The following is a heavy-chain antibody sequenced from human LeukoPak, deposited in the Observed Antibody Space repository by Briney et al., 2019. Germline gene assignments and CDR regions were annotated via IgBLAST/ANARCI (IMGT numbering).Heavy chain of an antibody. D-gene: IGHD7-27*01. CDR2: ISSSATTI. J-gene: IGHJ4*02. V-gene: IGHV3-11*01. CDR3: TRDRWGKHYFDY. Sequence: KPGGSLRLSCATSGFPFSDFYMSWIRQAPGKGLEWVSYISSSATTIYYADSVRGRFTVSRDNAKNSLYLQMNNLRAEDTAVYYCTRDRWGKHYFDYWGQGTLVTVSS. CDR1: GFPFSDFY.